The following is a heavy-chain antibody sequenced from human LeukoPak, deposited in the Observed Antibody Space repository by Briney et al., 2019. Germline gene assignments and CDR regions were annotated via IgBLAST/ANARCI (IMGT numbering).Heavy chain of an antibody. V-gene: IGHV3-48*03. CDR2: ISSSGSTI. CDR3: AKNLRPVVAASYFDY. J-gene: IGHJ4*02. D-gene: IGHD2-15*01. Sequence: GGSLRLSCAASGFTFSSYEMNWVRQAPGKGLEWVSYISSSGSTIYYADSVKGRFTISRDNAKNSLYLQMNSLRAEDTALYYCAKNLRPVVAASYFDYWGQGTLVTVSS. CDR1: GFTFSSYE.